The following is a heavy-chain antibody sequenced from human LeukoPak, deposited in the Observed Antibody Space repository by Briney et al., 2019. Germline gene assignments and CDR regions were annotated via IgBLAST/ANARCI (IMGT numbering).Heavy chain of an antibody. D-gene: IGHD3-10*01. CDR3: AREFEGQEAGAYGSGSYDVFDI. CDR2: ISYDGSNK. V-gene: IGHV3-30*03. CDR1: GFTFSSYG. J-gene: IGHJ3*02. Sequence: GGSLRLSCAAPGFTFSSYGMHWVRQAPGKGLEWVAVISYDGSNKYYTDSVKGRFTISRDNAKNTLYLQMNSLRVEDTAVYYCAREFEGQEAGAYGSGSYDVFDIWGQGTMVTVSS.